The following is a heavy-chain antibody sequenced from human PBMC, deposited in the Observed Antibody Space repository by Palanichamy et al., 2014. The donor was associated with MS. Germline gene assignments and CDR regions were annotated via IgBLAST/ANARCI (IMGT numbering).Heavy chain of an antibody. J-gene: IGHJ4*02. CDR3: VRAYTTVLGSPESTRHDY. CDR2: IHTGGSTT. D-gene: IGHD5/OR15-5a*01. Sequence: EVQLVESGGGLVQPGGSLRLSCVASGFTFSGYWMHWVRQGPGKGLVWVSHIHTGGSTTYYADAVKGRFTISRDNAKNTLYLQMNSLRPEDTAIHYCVRAYTTVLGSPESTRHDYWGQGTLVTVSS. CDR1: GFTFSGYW. V-gene: IGHV3-74*01.